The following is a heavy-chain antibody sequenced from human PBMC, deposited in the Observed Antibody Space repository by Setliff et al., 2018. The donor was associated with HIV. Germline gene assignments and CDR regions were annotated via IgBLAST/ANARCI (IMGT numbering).Heavy chain of an antibody. J-gene: IGHJ4*02. CDR3: ARGHSGNDY. Sequence: GASVKVSCKASGYMFSGFHMHWVRQATGQGLEWMGRMNPNSGNTEYAQQFQGRVTMARNTSISTAYMELSSLRSEDTAIYYCARGHSGNDYWGQGTLVTVSS. CDR2: MNPNSGNT. CDR1: GYMFSGFH. D-gene: IGHD1-1*01. V-gene: IGHV1-8*02.